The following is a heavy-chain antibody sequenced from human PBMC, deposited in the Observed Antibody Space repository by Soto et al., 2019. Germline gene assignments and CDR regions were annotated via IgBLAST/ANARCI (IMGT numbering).Heavy chain of an antibody. CDR2: ISYGGST. V-gene: IGHV4-39*01. J-gene: IGHJ4*02. CDR1: GGCISSSSYY. CDR3: ASHRRETGTYAQPLDY. Sequence: SETLSLTCTVSGGCISSSSYYWGWVPQPPGKGLEWIVAISYGGSTYHNPSLRSRFTISVDTSKSQFSLDLTSVTAADTAVYYCASHRRETGTYAQPLDYCGQGTLVTVSS. D-gene: IGHD1-1*01.